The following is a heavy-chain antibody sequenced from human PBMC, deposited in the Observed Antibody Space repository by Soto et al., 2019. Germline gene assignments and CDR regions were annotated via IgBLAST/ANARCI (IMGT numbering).Heavy chain of an antibody. CDR1: GYTFTNND. V-gene: IGHV1-8*02. Sequence: ASVKVSCKASGYTFTNNDVSWVRQATGQGLEWMGWMNPGSGGTGYAQKFQGRVTMTRDISIATAYMELNSLTSEDTAIYYCARMESFGSLNWFDPWGQGTLVTVSS. CDR3: ARMESFGSLNWFDP. D-gene: IGHD5-18*01. CDR2: MNPGSGGT. J-gene: IGHJ5*02.